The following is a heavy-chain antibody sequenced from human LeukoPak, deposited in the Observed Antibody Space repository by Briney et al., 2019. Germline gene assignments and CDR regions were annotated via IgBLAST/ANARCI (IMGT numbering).Heavy chain of an antibody. J-gene: IGHJ4*02. Sequence: GGSLRLSCAASGFTFSSYWMHWVRQAPGKGLVWVSRINSDGSSTSYADSAKGRFTISRDNAKNTLYLQMNSLRAKDTAVYYCARAPRGSSTSCFYWGQGTLVTVSS. CDR3: ARAPRGSSTSCFY. CDR2: INSDGSST. V-gene: IGHV3-74*01. D-gene: IGHD2-2*01. CDR1: GFTFSSYW.